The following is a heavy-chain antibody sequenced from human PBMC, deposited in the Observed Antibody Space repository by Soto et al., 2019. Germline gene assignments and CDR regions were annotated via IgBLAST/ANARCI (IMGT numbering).Heavy chain of an antibody. CDR2: ISSSSSYI. V-gene: IGHV3-21*01. Sequence: PGGSLRLSCAASGFTFSSYSMNWVRQAPGKGLEWVSSISSSSSYIYYADSVKGRFTISRDNAKNSLYLQMNSLRAEDTAVYYCAAADYDFWSGSTYFQHWGQGTLVTVSS. J-gene: IGHJ1*01. D-gene: IGHD3-3*01. CDR3: AAADYDFWSGSTYFQH. CDR1: GFTFSSYS.